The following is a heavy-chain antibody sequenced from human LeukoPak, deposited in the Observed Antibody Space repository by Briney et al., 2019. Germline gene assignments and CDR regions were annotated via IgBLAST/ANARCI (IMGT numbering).Heavy chain of an antibody. CDR1: GFSLSTSGVG. J-gene: IGHJ5*02. Sequence: SGPTLVNPTQTLTLTCTFSGFSLSTSGVGVGWIRQPPGKALEWLALIYWNDDKRYSPSLKSRLTITKDTSKNQVVLTMTNMDPVDTATYYCAHRPEVYGDYLSGDNWFDPWGQGTLVTVSS. D-gene: IGHD4-17*01. V-gene: IGHV2-5*01. CDR2: IYWNDDK. CDR3: AHRPEVYGDYLSGDNWFDP.